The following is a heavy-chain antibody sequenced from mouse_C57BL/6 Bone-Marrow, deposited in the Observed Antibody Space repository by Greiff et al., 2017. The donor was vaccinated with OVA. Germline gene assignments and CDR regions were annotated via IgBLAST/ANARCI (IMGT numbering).Heavy chain of an antibody. CDR3: ARRGTTVVPFAY. Sequence: VQLQQSGAELVRPGTSVKVSCKASGYAFTNYLIAWVKQRPGQGLEWIGVINPGSGGTNYNEKFKGKATLTADKSSSTAYMQLSSLTSEDSAVYFCARRGTTVVPFAYWGQGTLVTVSA. V-gene: IGHV1-54*01. CDR1: GYAFTNYL. CDR2: INPGSGGT. D-gene: IGHD1-1*01. J-gene: IGHJ3*01.